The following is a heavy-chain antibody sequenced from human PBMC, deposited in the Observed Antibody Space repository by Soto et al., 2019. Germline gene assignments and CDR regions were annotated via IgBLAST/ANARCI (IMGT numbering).Heavy chain of an antibody. CDR3: ARGGSYGYSDY. J-gene: IGHJ4*02. V-gene: IGHV4-59*01. CDR2: IYYSGST. CDR1: GGSISSYY. D-gene: IGHD5-18*01. Sequence: PSETLSLTCTVSGGSISSYYWSWIRQPPGKGLEWIGYIYYSGSTNYNPSLKSRVTISVDTSKNQFSLKLSSVTAADTAVYYCARGGSYGYSDYWGQGTLVTVSS.